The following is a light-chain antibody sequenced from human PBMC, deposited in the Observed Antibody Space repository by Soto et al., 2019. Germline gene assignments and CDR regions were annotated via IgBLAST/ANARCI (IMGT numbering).Light chain of an antibody. Sequence: DIQMTQSPSSLSASVGDRVTITCQASQDISNYLNWYQQKPGKAPKLLIYDASNLETGDPSRFSGSGSGTDFTFTISSLQPEDIATYYCQQYDNLPFGQGTRLEIK. V-gene: IGKV1-33*01. CDR2: DAS. CDR3: QQYDNLP. CDR1: QDISNY. J-gene: IGKJ5*01.